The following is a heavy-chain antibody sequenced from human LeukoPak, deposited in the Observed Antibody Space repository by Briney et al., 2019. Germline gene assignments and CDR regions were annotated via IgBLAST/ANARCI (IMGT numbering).Heavy chain of an antibody. CDR1: GGSISSSSYY. Sequence: SETLSLTCTVSGGSISSSSYYWGWIRQPPGKGLEWIGSIYYSGSTYYNPSLKSRVTISVDTSKNQFSLKLSSVTAADTAVYYCARQWDGSGSYSPWGQGTLVTVSS. J-gene: IGHJ5*02. CDR3: ARQWDGSGSYSP. D-gene: IGHD3-10*01. V-gene: IGHV4-39*01. CDR2: IYYSGST.